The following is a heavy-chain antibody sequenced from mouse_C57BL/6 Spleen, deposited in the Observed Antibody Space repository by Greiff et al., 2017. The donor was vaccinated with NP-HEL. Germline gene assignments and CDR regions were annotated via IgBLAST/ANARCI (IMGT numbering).Heavy chain of an antibody. Sequence: QVQLQQPGAELVRPGSSVKLSCKASGYTFTSYWLHWVKQRPIQGLEWIGNIDPSDSETHYNQKFKDKATLTVDKSSSTAYMQLSSLTSEDSAVYYCARPRFYHYDWRFDYWGQGTTLTVSS. J-gene: IGHJ2*01. CDR2: IDPSDSET. CDR1: GYTFTSYW. V-gene: IGHV1-52*01. CDR3: ARPRFYHYDWRFDY. D-gene: IGHD2-4*01.